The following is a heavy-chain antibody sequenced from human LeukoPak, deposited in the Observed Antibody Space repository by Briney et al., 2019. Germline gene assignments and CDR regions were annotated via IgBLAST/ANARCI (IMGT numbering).Heavy chain of an antibody. CDR2: IYYSGST. J-gene: IGHJ3*02. V-gene: IGHV4-59*01. CDR3: AREDTVTDAFDI. D-gene: IGHD4-17*01. Sequence: PSETLSLTCTVSGGSISSYYWSWIRQPPGKGLEWTGYIYYSGSTNYNPSLKSRVTISVDTSKNQFSLKLSSVTAADTAVYYCAREDTVTDAFDIWGQGTMVTVSS. CDR1: GGSISSYY.